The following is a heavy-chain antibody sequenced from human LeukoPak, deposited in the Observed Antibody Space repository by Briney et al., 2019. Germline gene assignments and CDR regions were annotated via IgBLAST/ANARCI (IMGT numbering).Heavy chain of an antibody. D-gene: IGHD3-9*01. J-gene: IGHJ4*02. CDR3: ARLLRYFDWYFDY. CDR2: ISAYNGNT. Sequence: HWASVKVSCKASGYTFTSYGISWVRQAPGQGLEWMGRISAYNGNTNYAQKLQGRVTMTTDTSTSTAYMELRSLRSDDTAVYYCARLLRYFDWYFDYWGQGTLVTVSS. V-gene: IGHV1-18*04. CDR1: GYTFTSYG.